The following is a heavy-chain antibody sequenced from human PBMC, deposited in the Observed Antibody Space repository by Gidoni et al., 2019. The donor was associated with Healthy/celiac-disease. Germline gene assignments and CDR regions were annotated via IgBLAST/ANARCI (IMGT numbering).Heavy chain of an antibody. CDR1: GFTFSRYG. Sequence: EVQLVESGGGLVQPGGSLSLSCAASGFTFSRYGMSWVRQAPGKGLGWVANIKQDGSEKYYVDSVKGRFTISRDNAKNVLYLQMNSLSAEDTAVYYCARSYSGFLFDYWGQGTLVTVSS. J-gene: IGHJ4*02. CDR2: IKQDGSEK. V-gene: IGHV3-7*01. CDR3: ARSYSGFLFDY. D-gene: IGHD3-10*01.